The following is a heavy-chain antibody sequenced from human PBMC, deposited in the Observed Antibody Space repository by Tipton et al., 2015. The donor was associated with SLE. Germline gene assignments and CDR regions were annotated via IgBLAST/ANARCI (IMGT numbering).Heavy chain of an antibody. J-gene: IGHJ4*02. CDR2: IYYSGST. CDR1: GGSISSYY. D-gene: IGHD3-3*01. V-gene: IGHV4-59*01. CDR3: ARGGEWPRDYFDY. Sequence: TLSLTCTVSGGSISSYYWSWIRQPPGKGLEWIGYIYYSGSTNYNPSLKSRVTISVDTSKNQFSLKLSSVTAADTAVYYCARGGEWPRDYFDYWGQGTLVTVSS.